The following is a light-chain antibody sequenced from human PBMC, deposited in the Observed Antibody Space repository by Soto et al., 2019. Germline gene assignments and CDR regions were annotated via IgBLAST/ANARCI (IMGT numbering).Light chain of an antibody. Sequence: EIVLTQSPATLSLSPGERATLSCRASQSVRSYLAWYQQTPGQAPRLXIYGASSRETGIPDRFSGSGAGTEFTLTISRLEPEDFGVDDCQQYGSSSRTFGQGTKVDIK. V-gene: IGKV3-20*01. CDR1: QSVRSY. CDR3: QQYGSSSRT. CDR2: GAS. J-gene: IGKJ1*01.